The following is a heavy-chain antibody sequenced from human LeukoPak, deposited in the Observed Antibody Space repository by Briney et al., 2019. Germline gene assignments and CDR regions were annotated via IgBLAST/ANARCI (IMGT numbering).Heavy chain of an antibody. CDR3: ARDYGHSGYDYLPYY. Sequence: GGSLRLSCSASSFTLNTCAMAWVRQAPGKGLEWVANIRQDEGEKYYADSVTGRFTISRDNAKNAVYLQMDGLRAEDTAVYYCARDYGHSGYDYLPYYWGQGTLVTVSS. V-gene: IGHV3-7*01. J-gene: IGHJ4*02. CDR1: SFTLNTCA. CDR2: IRQDEGEK. D-gene: IGHD5-12*01.